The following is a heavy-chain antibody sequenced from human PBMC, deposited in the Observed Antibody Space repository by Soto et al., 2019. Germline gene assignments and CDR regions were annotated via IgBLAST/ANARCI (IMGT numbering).Heavy chain of an antibody. CDR2: IWHDGSDK. D-gene: IGHD6-19*01. Sequence: QVQLVESGEGVVEPGRSLRLSGVASGFIFSTYGMHWVREAPGKGLEWVALIWHDGSDKYYADSVKGRFTISRDNSKNTLYLQMNSLRAEDTAVYYCARGSGNYYYGMHVWGQGTTVTVSS. CDR3: ARGSGNYYYGMHV. V-gene: IGHV3-33*01. J-gene: IGHJ6*02. CDR1: GFIFSTYG.